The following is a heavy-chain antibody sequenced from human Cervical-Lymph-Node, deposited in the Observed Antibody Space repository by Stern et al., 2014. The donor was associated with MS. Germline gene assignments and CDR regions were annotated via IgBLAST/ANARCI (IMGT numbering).Heavy chain of an antibody. V-gene: IGHV3-15*01. CDR2: IKSKTDGGTT. CDR1: GFTFSNAW. D-gene: IGHD3-3*01. J-gene: IGHJ4*02. CDR3: TTDGRSYDFWSGYYTWSVVGLLDY. Sequence: EVQLVESGGGLVKPGGSLRLSCAASGFTFSNAWMSWVRQAPGKGLEWVGRIKSKTDGGTTDYAAPVKGRFTISRDDSKNTLYLQMNSLKTEDTAVYYCTTDGRSYDFWSGYYTWSVVGLLDYWGQGTLVTVSS.